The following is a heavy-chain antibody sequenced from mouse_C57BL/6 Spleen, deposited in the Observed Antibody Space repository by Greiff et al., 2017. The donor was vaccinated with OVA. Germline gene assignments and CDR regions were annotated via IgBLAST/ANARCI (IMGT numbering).Heavy chain of an antibody. CDR2: IHPNSGST. D-gene: IGHD4-1*01. CDR1: GYTFTSYW. Sequence: QVQLQQPGAELVKPGASVKLSCKASGYTFTSYWMHWVKQRPGQGLEWIGMIHPNSGSTNYNEKFKSKATLTVDKSSSTAYMQLSSLTSEDSAVYYCARLENWYYAMDYWGQGTSVTVSS. V-gene: IGHV1-64*01. CDR3: ARLENWYYAMDY. J-gene: IGHJ4*01.